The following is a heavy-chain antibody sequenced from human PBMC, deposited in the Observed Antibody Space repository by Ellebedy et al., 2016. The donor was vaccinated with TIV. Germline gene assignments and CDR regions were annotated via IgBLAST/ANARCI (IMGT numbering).Heavy chain of an antibody. CDR3: ARRGSYGDYAVQVNSWFDR. V-gene: IGHV3-7*01. CDR2: IYQGGSVQ. CDR1: GFSFRSYW. D-gene: IGHD4-17*01. J-gene: IGHJ5*02. Sequence: GESLKISCAATGFSFRSYWMSWVRQAPGKGLEWVANIYQGGSVQYSLDSLKGRFTISRDNAINSLFLQMNSLRAGDTAVYYCARRGSYGDYAVQVNSWFDRWGRGTLVTVSS.